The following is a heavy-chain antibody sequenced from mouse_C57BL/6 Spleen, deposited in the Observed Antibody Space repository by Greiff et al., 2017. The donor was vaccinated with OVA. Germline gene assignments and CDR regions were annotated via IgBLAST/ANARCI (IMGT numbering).Heavy chain of an antibody. CDR3: ARDWDGYYEAY. Sequence: EVKLVESGPGLVAPSQSLSITCTVSGFSLTSYGVSWVRQTPEKRLEWVATISDGGSYTYYPDNVKGRFTISRDNAKNNLYLQMSHLKSEDTAMYYCARDWDGYYEAYWGQGTLVTVSA. J-gene: IGHJ3*01. V-gene: IGHV5-4*01. CDR1: GFSLTSYG. D-gene: IGHD2-3*01. CDR2: ISDGGSYT.